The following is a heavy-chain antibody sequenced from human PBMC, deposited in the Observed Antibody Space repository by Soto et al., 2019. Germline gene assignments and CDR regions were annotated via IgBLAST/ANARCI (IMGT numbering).Heavy chain of an antibody. CDR1: GFTFSSYA. V-gene: IGHV3-30-3*01. D-gene: IGHD2-15*01. J-gene: IGHJ6*02. CDR2: ISYDGSNK. CDR3: ARDMAYCSGGSCYSSPPRGMDV. Sequence: GGSLRLSCAASGFTFSSYAMHWVRQAPGKGLEWVAVISYDGSNKYYADSVKGRFTISRDNSKNTLYLQMNSLRAEDTAVYYCARDMAYCSGGSCYSSPPRGMDVWGQGTTVTVSS.